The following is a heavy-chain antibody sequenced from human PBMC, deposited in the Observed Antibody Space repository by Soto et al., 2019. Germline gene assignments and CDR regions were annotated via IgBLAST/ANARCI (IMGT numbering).Heavy chain of an antibody. CDR3: ATRARTYYYDSSGPKIGMDV. CDR1: GYTFTSYG. D-gene: IGHD3-22*01. V-gene: IGHV1-18*01. J-gene: IGHJ6*02. Sequence: QVQLVQSGAEVKKPGASVKVSCKASGYTFTSYGISWVRQAPGQGLEWMGWISAYNGNTNYSQKLQGRVTMTTDTSTSTAYMELSSVRSDDTAVYSCATRARTYYYDSSGPKIGMDVWGQGTTVTVSS. CDR2: ISAYNGNT.